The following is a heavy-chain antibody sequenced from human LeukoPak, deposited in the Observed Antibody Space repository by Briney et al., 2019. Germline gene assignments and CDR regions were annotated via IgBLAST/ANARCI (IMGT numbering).Heavy chain of an antibody. CDR2: INPNSGGT. V-gene: IGHV1-2*02. CDR1: GYTFTGYY. J-gene: IGHJ4*02. D-gene: IGHD3-3*01. Sequence: VSVKVSCKASGYTFTGYYMHWVRQAPGQGLEWMGWINPNSGGTNYAQKFQGRVTMTRDTSISTAYMELSRLRSDDTAVYYCARDSEILRFLEWLLGNFDYWGQGTLVTVSS. CDR3: ARDSEILRFLEWLLGNFDY.